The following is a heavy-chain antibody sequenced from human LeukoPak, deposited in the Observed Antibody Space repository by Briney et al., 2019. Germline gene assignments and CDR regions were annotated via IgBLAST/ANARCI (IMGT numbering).Heavy chain of an antibody. J-gene: IGHJ5*02. CDR2: ISSSGSYT. D-gene: IGHD6-19*01. CDR1: GFTFSDYY. V-gene: IGHV3-11*06. CDR3: ARGVAGP. Sequence: PGGSLRLSCAASGFTFSDYYMNWLRQAPGRGPEWVSYISSSGSYTNYADSVKGRFTISRDNAKNSLYLQMSSLRAEDTAVYYCARGVAGPWGQGTLVTVSS.